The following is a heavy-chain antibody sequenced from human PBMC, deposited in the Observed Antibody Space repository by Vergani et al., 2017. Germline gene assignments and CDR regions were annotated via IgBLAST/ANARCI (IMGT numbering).Heavy chain of an antibody. CDR1: GYTFTGYY. Sequence: QVQLVQSGAEVKKPGASVKVSCKASGYTFTGYYMHWVRQAPGQGLEWMGWINPNSGDTNYAQKFQGRVTMTRDTSISTAYMERSRLRSDDTAVYYCARETYGDYVGYWGQGTLVTVSS. V-gene: IGHV1-2*02. D-gene: IGHD4-17*01. J-gene: IGHJ4*02. CDR2: INPNSGDT. CDR3: ARETYGDYVGY.